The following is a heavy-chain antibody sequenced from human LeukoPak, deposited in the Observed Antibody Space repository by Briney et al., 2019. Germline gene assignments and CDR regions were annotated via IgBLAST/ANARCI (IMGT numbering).Heavy chain of an antibody. J-gene: IGHJ4*01. CDR1: KFNFFSYG. Sequence: PAGGSLRLSCVASKFNFFSYGMQWVRQAPGKGLVWVSRIFTDRSTTSYADSVKGRFTISRDNARNTLYLQMNSLRVEDTAVYYCARELPREVTLDYWGQGTLVTVSP. V-gene: IGHV3-74*01. CDR2: IFTDRSTT. D-gene: IGHD2-21*02. CDR3: ARELPREVTLDY.